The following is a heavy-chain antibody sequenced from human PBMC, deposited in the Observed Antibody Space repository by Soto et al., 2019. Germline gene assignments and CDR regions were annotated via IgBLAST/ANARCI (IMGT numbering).Heavy chain of an antibody. CDR3: PKEGPGNYYYYGMDV. CDR1: VFTFSSYA. V-gene: IGHV3-23*01. J-gene: IGHJ6*01. CDR2: ISGSGGST. Sequence: GGSLRLSCAASVFTFSSYAMSWVRRAPGKGLEWVSAISGSGGSTYYADSVKGRFTISRDNSKNTLYLQMNSLRAEDTAVYYCPKEGPGNYYYYGMDVWGQGTPVTVSS.